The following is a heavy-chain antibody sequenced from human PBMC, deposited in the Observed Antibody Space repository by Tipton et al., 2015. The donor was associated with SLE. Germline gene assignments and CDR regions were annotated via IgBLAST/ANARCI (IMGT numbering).Heavy chain of an antibody. J-gene: IGHJ4*02. V-gene: IGHV4-61*01. CDR1: GGSVSSGSYY. D-gene: IGHD4-17*01. Sequence: TLSLTCTVSGGSVSSGSYYWSWIRQPPGKGLEWIGYIYYSGSTNYNPSLKSRVTISVDTSKNQFSLKLSSVTAADTAVYYCARGGDPGDDYGDFYFDYWGQGTLVTVSS. CDR2: IYYSGST. CDR3: ARGGDPGDDYGDFYFDY.